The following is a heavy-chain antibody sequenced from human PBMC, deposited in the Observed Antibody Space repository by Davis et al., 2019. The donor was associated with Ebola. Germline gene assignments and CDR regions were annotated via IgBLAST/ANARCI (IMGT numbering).Heavy chain of an antibody. CDR2: MNPNSGNT. Sequence: ASVKVSCKASGYSFTSYDINWVRQATGQGLEWMGWMNPNSGNTGYAQRFQGRVTITRNTSISTGYMELSSLRSEDTAVCYCARDPYDSSGTFDYWGQGTLVTVSS. J-gene: IGHJ4*02. CDR3: ARDPYDSSGTFDY. V-gene: IGHV1-8*03. D-gene: IGHD3-22*01. CDR1: GYSFTSYD.